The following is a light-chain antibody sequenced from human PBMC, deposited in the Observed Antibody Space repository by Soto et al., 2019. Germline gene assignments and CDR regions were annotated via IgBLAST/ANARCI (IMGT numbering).Light chain of an antibody. CDR1: QSISNW. V-gene: IGKV1-5*03. J-gene: IGKJ1*01. CDR3: QQYNSDSRT. Sequence: DIQMTQSPSTLSASVGDRVTITCRASQSISNWLAWFQQKPGKAPKLLIYKASSLESGVPSRFSGSGSGTEFTFTISSLQPDGFATYYCQQYNSDSRTFGQGTKVDIK. CDR2: KAS.